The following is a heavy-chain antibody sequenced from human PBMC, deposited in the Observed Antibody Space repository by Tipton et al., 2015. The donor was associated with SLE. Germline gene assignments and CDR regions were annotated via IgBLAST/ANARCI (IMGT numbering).Heavy chain of an antibody. V-gene: IGHV4-59*01. CDR3: ARGTMVNLGYFDL. CDR1: GGSFSIYY. D-gene: IGHD3-10*01. CDR2: IYYSGSS. Sequence: GLVKPSETLSLTCTVSGGSFSIYYWSWIRQPPGKGLEWIANIYYSGSSNYNPSLKGRVAISQDTSNNQFSLRLNSVTAADTAVYYCARGTMVNLGYFDLWGRGTLVTVSS. J-gene: IGHJ2*01.